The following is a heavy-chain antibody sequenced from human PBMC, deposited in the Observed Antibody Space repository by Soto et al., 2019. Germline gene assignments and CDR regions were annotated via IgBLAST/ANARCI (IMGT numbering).Heavy chain of an antibody. J-gene: IGHJ4*02. CDR3: ARGSGSYPFDY. Sequence: NPSETLSLTCAVSGYSISSGYYWGWIRQPPGKGLEWIGSIHHGGTTYFNPSLKNRVTILADTSKNQFSLRLTSVTAADTAVYYCARGSGSYPFDYWGQGTLVTVSS. CDR1: GYSISSGYY. CDR2: IHHGGTT. V-gene: IGHV4-38-2*01. D-gene: IGHD1-26*01.